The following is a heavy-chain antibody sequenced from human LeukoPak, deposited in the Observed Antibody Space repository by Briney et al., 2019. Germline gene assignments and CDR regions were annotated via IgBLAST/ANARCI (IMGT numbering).Heavy chain of an antibody. J-gene: IGHJ4*02. CDR2: VSYDGSIN. CDR3: ARDLSRTYTVDY. Sequence: GSLRLSCAASGFTLSSHAMHWVRQAPGKGLEWVAFVSYDGSINSYADFVKGRFTISRDNSKNTLYLQMNSLRAEDTAVYFCARDLSRTYTVDYWGQGTLVTVSS. D-gene: IGHD2-2*02. V-gene: IGHV3-30-3*01. CDR1: GFTLSSHA.